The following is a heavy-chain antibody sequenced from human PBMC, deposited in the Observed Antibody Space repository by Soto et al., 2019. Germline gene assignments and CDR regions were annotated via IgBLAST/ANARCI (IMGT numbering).Heavy chain of an antibody. Sequence: QVQLVQSGAEVKKPGSSVKVSCKASGGTFSSYAISWVRQAPGQGLEWMGGIIPIFGTANYAQKFQGRVTITADESTSTAYMAVCSLRSEDTAVYDGARVNYGGNWYFDLCGRGTLVTVSS. CDR1: GGTFSSYA. CDR3: ARVNYGGNWYFDL. V-gene: IGHV1-69*01. J-gene: IGHJ2*01. D-gene: IGHD4-17*01. CDR2: IIPIFGTA.